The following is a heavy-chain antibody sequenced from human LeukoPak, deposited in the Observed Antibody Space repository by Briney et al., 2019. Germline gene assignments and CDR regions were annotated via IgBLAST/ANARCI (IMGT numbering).Heavy chain of an antibody. D-gene: IGHD3-22*01. J-gene: IGHJ1*01. CDR1: GFTFSSYW. CDR3: ARGKYDSSPFLQH. V-gene: IGHV3-74*01. Sequence: GGSLRLSCAASGFTFSSYWMHWVRQAPGKGLVWVSRINTDGSSTSYADSVKGRFTISRDNAKNSLYLQMNSLRAEDTAVYYCARGKYDSSPFLQHWGQGTLVTVSS. CDR2: INTDGSST.